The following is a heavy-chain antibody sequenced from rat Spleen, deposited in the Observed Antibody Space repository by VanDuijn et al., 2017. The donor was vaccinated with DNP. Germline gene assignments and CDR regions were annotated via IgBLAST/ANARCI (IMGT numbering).Heavy chain of an antibody. CDR1: EFTFNNYW. J-gene: IGHJ2*01. V-gene: IGHV5-31*01. Sequence: EVQLVESGGDLVRPGRSLKLACVVSEFTFNNYWMTWFRQAPGKGLEWVASIPSSGGRTYYPDSVKGRFTISRDNAKNTLYLQMYSLRSEDTATYYCARWYNSGYYFDYWGQGVMVTVSS. D-gene: IGHD4-3*01. CDR2: IPSSGGRT. CDR3: ARWYNSGYYFDY.